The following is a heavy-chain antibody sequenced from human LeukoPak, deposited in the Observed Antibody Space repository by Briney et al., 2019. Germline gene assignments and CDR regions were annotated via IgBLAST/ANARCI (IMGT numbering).Heavy chain of an antibody. D-gene: IGHD3-22*01. Sequence: GSLRLSCAASGFTFSSYAMSWVRQAPGKGLEWVSSISGSSSYMFYADSVKGRFTISRDNAKNSLYLQMNSLRAEDTAVYYCAKAYYDSSGYSYYFDYWGQGTLVTVSS. CDR1: GFTFSSYA. V-gene: IGHV3-21*01. J-gene: IGHJ4*02. CDR2: ISGSSSYM. CDR3: AKAYYDSSGYSYYFDY.